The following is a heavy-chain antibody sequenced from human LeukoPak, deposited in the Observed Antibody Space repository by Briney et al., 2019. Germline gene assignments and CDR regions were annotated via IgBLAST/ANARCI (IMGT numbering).Heavy chain of an antibody. V-gene: IGHV3-48*02. CDR1: GFTFGSYS. D-gene: IGHD3-10*01. CDR3: ARQVDYYGSGRGGVKFDY. CDR2: ISSGSSIM. J-gene: IGHJ4*02. Sequence: GGSLRLSCVASGFTFGSYSMNWVRQAPGKGLEWVSYISSGSSIMYYADSVKGRFSISRDNAKNSLFLRMDSLRDDDTAVYYCARQVDYYGSGRGGVKFDYWGQGTLVTVSS.